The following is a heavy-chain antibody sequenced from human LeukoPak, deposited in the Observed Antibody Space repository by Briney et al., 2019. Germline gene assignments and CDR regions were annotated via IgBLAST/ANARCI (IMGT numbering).Heavy chain of an antibody. Sequence: PSETLSLTCAVYGGSFSGYYWSWIRQPPGKGLEWIGEINHSGSTNYNPSLKSRVTISVDTSKNQFSLELSSVTAADTAVYYCARVVTGTTANWFDRWGQGTLVTVSS. CDR2: INHSGST. D-gene: IGHD1-7*01. V-gene: IGHV4-34*01. CDR1: GGSFSGYY. CDR3: ARVVTGTTANWFDR. J-gene: IGHJ5*02.